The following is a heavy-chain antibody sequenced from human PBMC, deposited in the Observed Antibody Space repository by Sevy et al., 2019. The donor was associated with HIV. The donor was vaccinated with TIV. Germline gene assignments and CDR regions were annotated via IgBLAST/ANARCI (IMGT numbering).Heavy chain of an antibody. CDR1: GFTFSSYS. J-gene: IGHJ4*02. D-gene: IGHD3-22*01. CDR3: ARGPDYYDSSGYYYQ. Sequence: GGSQRLSCAASGFTFSSYSMHWVRQAPGKGLEWVSSINSISTYIYYADSVKGRFTISRDNAKNSLYLQMNSLRAEDTAVYYCARGPDYYDSSGYYYQWGQGTLVTVSS. CDR2: INSISTYI. V-gene: IGHV3-21*01.